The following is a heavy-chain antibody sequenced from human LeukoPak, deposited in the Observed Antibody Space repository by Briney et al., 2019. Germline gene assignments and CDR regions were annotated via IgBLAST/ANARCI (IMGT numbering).Heavy chain of an antibody. V-gene: IGHV3-11*01. D-gene: IGHD3-10*01. Sequence: GGSLRLSCAASGFTFSDYYMSWIRQAPGKGLEWVSYISSSGSTIYYADSVKGRFTISRDNAKNSLYLQMNSLRAEDTAMYYCARRIWFGELHFYYYGMDVWGQGTTVTVSS. CDR3: ARRIWFGELHFYYYGMDV. CDR1: GFTFSDYY. J-gene: IGHJ6*02. CDR2: ISSSGSTI.